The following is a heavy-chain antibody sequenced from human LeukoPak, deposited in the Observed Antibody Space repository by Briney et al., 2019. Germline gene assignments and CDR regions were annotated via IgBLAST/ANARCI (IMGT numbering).Heavy chain of an antibody. CDR2: ISGSGGST. CDR1: GFTFSSYA. J-gene: IGHJ5*02. D-gene: IGHD6-19*01. CDR3: AKEAIRSSGWYRYYNWFDP. V-gene: IGHV3-23*01. Sequence: GGSLRLSCAASGFTFSSYAMCWVRQAPGKGLEWVSAISGSGGSTYYADSVKGRFTISRDNSKNTLYLQMNSLRAEDTAVYYCAKEAIRSSGWYRYYNWFDPWGQGTLVTVSS.